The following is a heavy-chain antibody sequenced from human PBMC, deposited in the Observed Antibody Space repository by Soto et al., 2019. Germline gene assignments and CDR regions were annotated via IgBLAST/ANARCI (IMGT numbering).Heavy chain of an antibody. D-gene: IGHD5-12*01. CDR3: ASPIVATLTYYYYGMDV. J-gene: IGHJ6*02. Sequence: EVQLVESGGGLVQPGGSLRLSCAASGFTFSSYEMNWVRQAPGKGLEWVSYISSSGSTIYYADSVKGRFTISRDNAKNSLYLQMNSLRAEDTAVYYCASPIVATLTYYYYGMDVWGQGTTVTVSS. CDR2: ISSSGSTI. V-gene: IGHV3-48*03. CDR1: GFTFSSYE.